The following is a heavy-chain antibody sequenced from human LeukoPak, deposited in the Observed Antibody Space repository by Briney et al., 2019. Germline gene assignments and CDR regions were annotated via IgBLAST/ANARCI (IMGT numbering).Heavy chain of an antibody. V-gene: IGHV4-39*07. CDR1: GGSIITRSYN. CDR3: ARGGIAVAGGPNWFDP. CDR2: INHSGST. Sequence: PSETLSLTCTVSGGSIITRSYNWGWIRQPPGKGLEWIGEINHSGSTNYNPSLKSRVTISVDTSKNQFSLKLSSATAADTAVYYCARGGIAVAGGPNWFDPWGQGTLVTVSS. J-gene: IGHJ5*02. D-gene: IGHD6-19*01.